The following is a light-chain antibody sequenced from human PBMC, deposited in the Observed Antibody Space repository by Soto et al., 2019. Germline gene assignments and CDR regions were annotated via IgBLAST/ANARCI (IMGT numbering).Light chain of an antibody. CDR2: EVS. V-gene: IGLV2-8*01. CDR1: SSDVGGYNY. CDR3: TSSTSDSLYV. J-gene: IGLJ1*01. Sequence: QSALTQPPSASGSPGQSVIISCTGTSSDVGGYNYVSWYQQHPGKAPKLMIYEVSKRPSGVPDRFSGSKSGNTASLTVSGLQAEDEADYFCTSSTSDSLYVFGTGTKLTVL.